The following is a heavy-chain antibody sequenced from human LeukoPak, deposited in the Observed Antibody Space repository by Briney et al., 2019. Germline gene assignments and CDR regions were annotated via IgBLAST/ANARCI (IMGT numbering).Heavy chain of an antibody. J-gene: IGHJ4*02. CDR2: ISGSGGST. CDR3: AKPSYYDSSGYYSYYFDY. CDR1: GFTFSSYA. D-gene: IGHD3-22*01. V-gene: IGHV3-23*01. Sequence: PGGSLRLSCAASGFTFSSYAMSWVRQAPGKGLEWVSAISGSGGSTYYADSVKGRLTISRDNSKNTLYLQMNSLRAEDTAVYYCAKPSYYDSSGYYSYYFDYWGQGTLVTVSS.